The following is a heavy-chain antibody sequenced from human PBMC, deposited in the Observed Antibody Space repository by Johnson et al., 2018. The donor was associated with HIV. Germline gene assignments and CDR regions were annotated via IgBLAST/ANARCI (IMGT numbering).Heavy chain of an antibody. CDR3: SKDVLSLGYCSGGGCWEDAFDI. D-gene: IGHD2-15*01. CDR2: IYSGGST. V-gene: IGHV3-NL1*01. Sequence: QVQLVESGGGVAQPGRSLRLSCTASGFTFSTYAMHWVRQAPGKGLEWVSVIYSGGSTYYADSVKGRFTISRDNSKNTLYLQMNSLRAEDTAVYYCSKDVLSLGYCSGGGCWEDAFDIWGQGTKVTVSS. CDR1: GFTFSTYA. J-gene: IGHJ3*02.